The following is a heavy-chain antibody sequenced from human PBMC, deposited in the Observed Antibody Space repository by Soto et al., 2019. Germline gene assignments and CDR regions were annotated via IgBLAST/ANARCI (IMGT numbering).Heavy chain of an antibody. V-gene: IGHV1-69*13. J-gene: IGHJ6*02. Sequence: SVKVSCKASGDRFSTYAFNWVRQAPGQGLEWLGGIMTFFGAAMYAQKFQGRVTITADEFTTTVYMELSGLRYEDTAVYYCARGGKERFRGPGMDVWGQGTTVTVSS. CDR1: GDRFSTYA. D-gene: IGHD1-1*01. CDR2: IMTFFGAA. CDR3: ARGGKERFRGPGMDV.